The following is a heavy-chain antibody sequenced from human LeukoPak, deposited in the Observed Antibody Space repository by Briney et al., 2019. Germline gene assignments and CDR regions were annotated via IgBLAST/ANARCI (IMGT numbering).Heavy chain of an antibody. J-gene: IGHJ4*02. Sequence: PGGSLRLSCAASGFTFSSYGMHWVRQAPGKGLEWVAFIRYDGSNKYYADSVKGRFTISRDNSKNTLYLQMNSLRAEDTAMYYCTKGGAQLWLLTFDYWGRGTLVTVSS. D-gene: IGHD5-18*01. V-gene: IGHV3-30*02. CDR1: GFTFSSYG. CDR3: TKGGAQLWLLTFDY. CDR2: IRYDGSNK.